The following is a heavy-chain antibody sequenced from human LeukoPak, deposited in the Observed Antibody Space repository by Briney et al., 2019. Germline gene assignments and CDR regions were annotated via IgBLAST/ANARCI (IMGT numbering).Heavy chain of an antibody. CDR3: ARDGAYKVRGVHYYYMDV. D-gene: IGHD3-10*01. V-gene: IGHV1-2*06. CDR2: INPNSGGT. Sequence: ASVKVSXKASGYTFTGYYMHWVRQAPGQGVEWMGRINPNSGGTSYAQKFQGRVTMTRDTSIGTAYMELSSLRSDDTAVYYCARDGAYKVRGVHYYYMDVWGKGTTVTVSS. CDR1: GYTFTGYY. J-gene: IGHJ6*03.